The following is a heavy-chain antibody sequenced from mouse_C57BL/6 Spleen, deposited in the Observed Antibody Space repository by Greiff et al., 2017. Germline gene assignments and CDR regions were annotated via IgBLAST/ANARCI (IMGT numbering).Heavy chain of an antibody. V-gene: IGHV1-61*01. CDR3: APRDSSGFAY. CDR2: IYPSDSET. D-gene: IGHD3-2*02. Sequence: VQLQQPGAELVRPGSSVKLSCKASGYTFTSYWMDWVKQRPGQGLEWIGNIYPSDSETHYNQKFKDKATLTVDKSSSTAYMQLSSLTSEDSAVYYCAPRDSSGFAYWGQGPLVTVSA. CDR1: GYTFTSYW. J-gene: IGHJ3*01.